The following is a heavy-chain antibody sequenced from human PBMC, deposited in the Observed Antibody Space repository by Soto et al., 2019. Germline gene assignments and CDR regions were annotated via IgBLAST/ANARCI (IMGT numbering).Heavy chain of an antibody. V-gene: IGHV3-11*01. CDR3: VRPYYSSSWFPFDR. CDR1: GFNFGDYY. CDR2: IDSGDGTT. Sequence: GGSLRLSCTGSGFNFGDYYMSWIRQAPGKGLEWVSYIDSGDGTTYYTDSVKGRFTISRDNAKKTVYLQMSSLRVEDTALYYCVRPYYSSSWFPFDRWGQGTLVTVSS. D-gene: IGHD6-13*01. J-gene: IGHJ4*02.